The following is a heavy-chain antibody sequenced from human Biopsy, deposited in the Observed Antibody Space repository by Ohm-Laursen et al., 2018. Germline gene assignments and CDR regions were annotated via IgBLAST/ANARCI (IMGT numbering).Heavy chain of an antibody. CDR2: LIPILGRP. V-gene: IGHV1-69*04. CDR1: GGTFTTYG. Sequence: SVTVSCKASGGTFTTYGFNWVRQAPGHGLEWMGRLIPILGRPTYAQKFQGRVTITADTSTDTVFMDLSTLRSEDSALYYCAREQHPYIDVLTDSFSYVPMDVWGAGTTVTVSS. D-gene: IGHD3-9*01. J-gene: IGHJ6*04. CDR3: AREQHPYIDVLTDSFSYVPMDV.